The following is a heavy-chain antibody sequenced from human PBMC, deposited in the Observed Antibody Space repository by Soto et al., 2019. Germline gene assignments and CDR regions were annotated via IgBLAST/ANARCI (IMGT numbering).Heavy chain of an antibody. CDR1: GYTFTRYT. CDR3: ARGIATGQLDP. J-gene: IGHJ5*02. CDR2: ITPDNGNT. V-gene: IGHV1-3*01. D-gene: IGHD2-15*01. Sequence: ASVKVSCKASGYTFTRYTMHWVRQAPGQRRAWMGWITPDNGNTKSSQKFPDRVIITRDTSASTAYMDLSSLRSEDTAVYYCARGIATGQLDPWGQGTLVTVSS.